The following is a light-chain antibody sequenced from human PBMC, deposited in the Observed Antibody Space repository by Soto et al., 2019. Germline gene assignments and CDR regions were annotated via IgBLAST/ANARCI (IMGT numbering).Light chain of an antibody. J-gene: IGKJ1*01. Sequence: DIHMTQSPSILSASVGDRVTITCRASQRLTLWLAWYQQKPGKAPNLLIYKTYHLESGLTSRFSGSASGTEFTLTISSLQADDFSTYYCQHWTDYSWRVGQGTKVAVK. CDR2: KTY. CDR1: QRLTLW. CDR3: QHWTDYSWR. V-gene: IGKV1-5*03.